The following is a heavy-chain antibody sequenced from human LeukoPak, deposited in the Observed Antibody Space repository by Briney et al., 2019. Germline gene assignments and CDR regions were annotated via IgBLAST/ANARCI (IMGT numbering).Heavy chain of an antibody. CDR1: GFTFSTYG. Sequence: PGGSLRLSCAASGFTFSTYGMHWVRQAPGKGLDWVAIIWYDGSNKYYADSVKGRFTISRDNSKNTLFLQMNSLRAEDTAVYYCTREGGQQLGSFDYWGQGTLVTVSS. CDR2: IWYDGSNK. D-gene: IGHD6-13*01. V-gene: IGHV3-33*01. J-gene: IGHJ4*02. CDR3: TREGGQQLGSFDY.